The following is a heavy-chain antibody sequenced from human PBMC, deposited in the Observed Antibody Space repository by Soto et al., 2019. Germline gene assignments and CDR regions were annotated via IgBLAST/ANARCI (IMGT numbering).Heavy chain of an antibody. V-gene: IGHV3-7*01. D-gene: IGHD3-9*01. CDR2: IKQDGSEK. CDR1: GFTFSSYW. CDR3: ARDHYDILTGPFDY. Sequence: GGSLRLSCAASGFTFSSYWMSWVRQAPGKGLEWVANIKQDGSEKYYVDSVKGRFTISRDNAKNSLYLQMNSLRVEDTAVYYCARDHYDILTGPFDYWGQGTLVTVSS. J-gene: IGHJ4*02.